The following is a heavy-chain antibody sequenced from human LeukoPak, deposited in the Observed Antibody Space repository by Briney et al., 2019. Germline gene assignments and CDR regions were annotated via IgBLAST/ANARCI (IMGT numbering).Heavy chain of an antibody. CDR1: GGSSSSYY. CDR3: AGGVADGTFDY. J-gene: IGHJ4*02. V-gene: IGHV4-59*01. D-gene: IGHD1/OR15-1a*01. Sequence: SETLSLTCTVSGGSSSSYYCSWIRQPPWKRLEWIGYIYYSGSTNYNPSLKSRVTISVDTSKNQFSLTLSCVTAADTAGYCCAGGVADGTFDYWAQGTLVIVSS. CDR2: IYYSGST.